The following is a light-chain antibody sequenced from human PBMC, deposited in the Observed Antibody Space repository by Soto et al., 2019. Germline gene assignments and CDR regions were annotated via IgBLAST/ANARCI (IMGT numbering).Light chain of an antibody. CDR3: QSYDNSLSHVV. V-gene: IGLV1-40*01. CDR1: SSNIGSFYD. Sequence: QSVLTQPPSVSGAPGQRVTIPCTGSSSNIGSFYDVHWYQQLPGTVPKILIYGDNNRPSGVPDRFSGSKSGTSASLAITGLQPEDEADYYCQSYDNSLSHVVFGGGTKVTVL. J-gene: IGLJ2*01. CDR2: GDN.